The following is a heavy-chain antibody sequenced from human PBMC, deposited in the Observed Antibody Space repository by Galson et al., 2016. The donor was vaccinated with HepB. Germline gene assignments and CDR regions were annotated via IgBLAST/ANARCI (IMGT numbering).Heavy chain of an antibody. Sequence: SETLSLTCTISADSLSAYYWSWIRQPPGKGLESIGFVFYTGSTKYNPSLKSRVTMSLDTSKKQLSLKLTSVTAADSAVYYCARSPGGYSYGVYYSYGLDVWGQGTTVTVSS. CDR3: ARSPGGYSYGVYYSYGLDV. CDR1: ADSLSAYY. V-gene: IGHV4-59*01. J-gene: IGHJ6*02. D-gene: IGHD5-18*01. CDR2: VFYTGST.